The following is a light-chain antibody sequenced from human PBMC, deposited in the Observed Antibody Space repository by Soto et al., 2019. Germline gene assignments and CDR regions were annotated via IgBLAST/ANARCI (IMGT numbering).Light chain of an antibody. J-gene: IGKJ2*01. CDR1: QSISSY. Sequence: DIQMTQSPSSLSASVGDRVTITCRASQSISSYLNWYEHKPGKAPKLLIYDASTLRSGVPSRFSGSGSATDFTLTISSLQPEDFATYYCQQTYSTTFTFGQGTKLQIK. CDR3: QQTYSTTFT. CDR2: DAS. V-gene: IGKV1-39*01.